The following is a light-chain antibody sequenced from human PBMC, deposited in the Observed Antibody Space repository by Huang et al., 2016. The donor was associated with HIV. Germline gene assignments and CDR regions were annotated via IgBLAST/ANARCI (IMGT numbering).Light chain of an antibody. Sequence: TVMTQSPVTLSVSPGDRASLSCRASQMVSSHLACYQQKPGQPPRLLICAAPTRATGVPARFSVSGAGTEFTLTSSTLQSEDSAVYYCQQYNDFRSTFGPGTRVEIK. V-gene: IGKV3-15*01. CDR3: QQYNDFRST. J-gene: IGKJ3*01. CDR1: QMVSSH. CDR2: AAP.